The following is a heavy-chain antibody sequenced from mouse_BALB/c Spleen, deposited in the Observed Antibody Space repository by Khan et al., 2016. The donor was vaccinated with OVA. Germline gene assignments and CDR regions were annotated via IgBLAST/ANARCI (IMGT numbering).Heavy chain of an antibody. CDR3: ARCYDGYYSSFAY. CDR2: IYPGDGDT. CDR1: GYTFTSYW. V-gene: IGHV1-87*01. Sequence: QVQLQQSGAELARPGASVKLSCKASGYTFTSYWMQWVKQRPGQGLEWIGAIYPGDGDTRYTQKFKGKATLTADKSSSTAYMQLNSLASEDSAVYYCARCYDGYYSSFAYWGQGTLVTVSA. J-gene: IGHJ3*01. D-gene: IGHD2-3*01.